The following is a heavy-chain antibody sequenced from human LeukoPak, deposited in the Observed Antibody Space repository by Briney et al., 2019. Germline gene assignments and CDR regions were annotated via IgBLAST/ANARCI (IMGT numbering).Heavy chain of an antibody. CDR1: GYTFTSYD. Sequence: GASVKVSCKASGYTFTSYDINRVRQATGQGLEWMGWMNPNSGNTGYAQKFQGRVTMTRNTSISTAYMELSSLRSEDTAVYYCARGLRIAVAGSGTLGYWGQGTLVTVSS. D-gene: IGHD6-19*01. CDR2: MNPNSGNT. V-gene: IGHV1-8*01. J-gene: IGHJ4*02. CDR3: ARGLRIAVAGSGTLGY.